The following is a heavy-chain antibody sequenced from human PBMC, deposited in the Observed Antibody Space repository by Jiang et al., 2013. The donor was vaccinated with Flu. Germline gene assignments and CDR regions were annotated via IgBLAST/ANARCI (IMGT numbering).Heavy chain of an antibody. CDR3: ARAAVVVREWWFDP. D-gene: IGHD3-22*01. CDR2: IIIVGAP. Sequence: GLVKPSETLSLTCTVSGGSISSSSYYWGWIRQPPGKGLEWIGSIIIVGAPYYNPSLKSRVTISVDTSKNQFSLKLSSVTAADTAVYYCARAAVVVREWWFDPWGQGTLVTVSS. CDR1: GGSISSSSYY. J-gene: IGHJ5*02. V-gene: IGHV4-39*07.